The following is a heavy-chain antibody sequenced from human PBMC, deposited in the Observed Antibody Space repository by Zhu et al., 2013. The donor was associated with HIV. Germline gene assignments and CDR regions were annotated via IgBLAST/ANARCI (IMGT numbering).Heavy chain of an antibody. CDR2: IIPMFGTA. Sequence: QVQLVQSGAEMKKPGSSVKVSCKASGGTLNKYAIIWVRQAPGQGLEWMGGIIPMFGTADYAQKFQGRVTITADKSTSTAYMELSRLRSEDTAVYYCATSGEXMTAIGDGWFDPWGQGTLGHRLL. CDR3: ATSGEXMTAIGDGWFDP. J-gene: IGHJ5*02. D-gene: IGHD2-21*02. CDR1: GGTLNKYA. V-gene: IGHV1-69*06.